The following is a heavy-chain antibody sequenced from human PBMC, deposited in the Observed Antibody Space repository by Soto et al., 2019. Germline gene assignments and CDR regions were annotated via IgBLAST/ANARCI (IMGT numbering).Heavy chain of an antibody. V-gene: IGHV4-30-2*01. CDR2: IYHSGST. CDR3: ARAKDSSGYYYVGYFDY. Sequence: SETLSLTCAVSGGSISSGGYSWSWIRQPPGKGLEWIGYIYHSGSTYYNPSLKSRVTISVDRSKNQFSLKLSSVTAADTAVYYCARAKDSSGYYYVGYFDYWGQGXLVTVYS. J-gene: IGHJ4*02. CDR1: GGSISSGGYS. D-gene: IGHD3-22*01.